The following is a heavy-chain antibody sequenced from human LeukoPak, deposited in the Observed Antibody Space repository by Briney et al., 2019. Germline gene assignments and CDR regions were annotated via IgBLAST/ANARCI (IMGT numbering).Heavy chain of an antibody. CDR3: ATGLRYFDWLFPDTYFDY. CDR2: FDPEDGET. CDR1: GYTLTELS. J-gene: IGHJ4*02. V-gene: IGHV1-24*01. D-gene: IGHD3-9*01. Sequence: ASGKVSCKVSGYTLTELSMHWVRQAPGKGLEWMGGFDPEDGETIYAQKFQGRVTMTEDTSTDTAYMELSSLRSEDTAVYYCATGLRYFDWLFPDTYFDYWGQGTLVTVSS.